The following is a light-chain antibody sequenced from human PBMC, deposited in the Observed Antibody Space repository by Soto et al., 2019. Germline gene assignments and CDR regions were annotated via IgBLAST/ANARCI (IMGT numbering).Light chain of an antibody. CDR2: VAS. Sequence: EIQMTQSPPSLSASVSDRVTITCRASQNIINYLNWYQQKPGKAPQLLIYVASRLESGVPSRFSGSVSGTDVTITISSLKQEDGATYYCQQSYNATITFGQGTRLEIK. V-gene: IGKV1-39*01. CDR3: QQSYNATIT. J-gene: IGKJ5*01. CDR1: QNIINY.